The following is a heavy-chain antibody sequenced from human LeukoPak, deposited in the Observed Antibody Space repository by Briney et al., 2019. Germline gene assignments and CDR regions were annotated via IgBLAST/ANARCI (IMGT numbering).Heavy chain of an antibody. D-gene: IGHD6-13*01. CDR3: ARESGKWQQLATSMPYYYYYYGMDV. J-gene: IGHJ6*02. CDR2: NNPNSGGT. CDR1: GYTFTGYY. Sequence: ASVKVSCKASGYTFTGYYTHWVRQAPGQGLEWMGWNNPNSGGTNYAQKFQGRVTMTRDTSISTAYMELSRLRSDDTAVYYCARESGKWQQLATSMPYYYYYYGMDVWGQGTTVTVSS. V-gene: IGHV1-2*02.